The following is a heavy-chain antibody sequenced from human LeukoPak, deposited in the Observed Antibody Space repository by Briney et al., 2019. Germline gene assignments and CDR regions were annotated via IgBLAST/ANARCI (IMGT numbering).Heavy chain of an antibody. D-gene: IGHD3-10*01. V-gene: IGHV1-3*01. Sequence: ASVKVSCKASGYTFTSYAMHWVRQAPGQRLEWMGWINAGNGNTKYSQKFQGRVTITRDTSASTAYMELSSLRSEDTAVYYCARDVDGLYYSGSGSILDWGQGTLVTVSS. J-gene: IGHJ4*02. CDR2: INAGNGNT. CDR1: GYTFTSYA. CDR3: ARDVDGLYYSGSGSILD.